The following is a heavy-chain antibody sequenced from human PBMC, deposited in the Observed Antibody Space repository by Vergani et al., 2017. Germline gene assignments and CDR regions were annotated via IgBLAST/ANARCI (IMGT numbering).Heavy chain of an antibody. V-gene: IGHV3-30*18. D-gene: IGHD4-17*01. J-gene: IGHJ6*02. CDR3: AKGADYGDYYYYGMDV. CDR2: ISYDGSNK. CDR1: GFTFSSYG. Sequence: VQLVESGGGVVQPGRSMRLSCAASGFTFSSYGMHWVRQAPGKGLEWVAVISYDGSNKYYADSVKGRFTISRDNSKNTLYLQMNSLRAEDTAVYYCAKGADYGDYYYYGMDVWGQGTTVTVSS.